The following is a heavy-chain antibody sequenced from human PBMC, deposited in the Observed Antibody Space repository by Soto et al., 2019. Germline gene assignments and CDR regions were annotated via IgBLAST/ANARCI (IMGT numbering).Heavy chain of an antibody. CDR2: ISYDGSNK. V-gene: IGHV3-30-3*01. Sequence: GGSLRLSCAASGFTFSSYAMHWVRQAPGKGLEWVAVISYDGSNKYYADSVKGRFTISRDNSKNTLYLQMNSLRAEDTAVYYCARDGRGSYYDSSGSDDAFDIWGQGTMVTVSS. J-gene: IGHJ3*02. CDR3: ARDGRGSYYDSSGSDDAFDI. D-gene: IGHD3-22*01. CDR1: GFTFSSYA.